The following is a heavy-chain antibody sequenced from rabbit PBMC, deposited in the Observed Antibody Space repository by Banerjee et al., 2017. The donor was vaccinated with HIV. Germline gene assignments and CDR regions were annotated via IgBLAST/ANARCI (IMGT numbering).Heavy chain of an antibody. CDR1: GFSFSYNYV. CDR3: ARDGTADAGYGYAGFNL. J-gene: IGHJ4*01. CDR2: IYAGSNDSS. D-gene: IGHD6-1*01. V-gene: IGHV1S45*01. Sequence: QEQLEESGGDLVKPEGSLTLTCTASGFSFSYNYVMCWVRQAPGKGLEWIACIYAGSNDSSYYASWAKGRFTISKTSSATVTLQMTSLTAADTATYFCARDGTADAGYGYAGFNLWGPATLVTV.